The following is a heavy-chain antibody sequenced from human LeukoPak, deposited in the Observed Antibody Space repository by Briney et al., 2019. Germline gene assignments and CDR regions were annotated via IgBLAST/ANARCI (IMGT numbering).Heavy chain of an antibody. D-gene: IGHD6-19*01. Sequence: GASVKVSCKASGGTFSSYAISWVRQAPGQGLEWMGGIIPIFGTANYAQKFQGRVTITADKSTSTAYMELSSLRSEDTAVYYCSVAGTIFFEDSAALKKSTKYNWFDPWGQGTLVTVSS. CDR3: SVAGTIFFEDSAALKKSTKYNWFDP. CDR2: IIPIFGTA. V-gene: IGHV1-69*06. CDR1: GGTFSSYA. J-gene: IGHJ5*02.